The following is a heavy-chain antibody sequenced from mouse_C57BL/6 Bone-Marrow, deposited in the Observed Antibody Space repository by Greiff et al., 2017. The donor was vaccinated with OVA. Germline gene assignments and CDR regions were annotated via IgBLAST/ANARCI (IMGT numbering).Heavy chain of an antibody. J-gene: IGHJ2*01. V-gene: IGHV1-9*01. CDR3: AREEGY. Sequence: QVQLQQSGAELMKPGASVKLSCKATGYTFTGYWIEWVKQRPGHGLEWIGEILPGSGSTNYNAKFKGKATFTADTSSNTAYMQLSSLTTEDSAIYYGAREEGYWGQGTTLTVSS. CDR2: ILPGSGST. CDR1: GYTFTGYW.